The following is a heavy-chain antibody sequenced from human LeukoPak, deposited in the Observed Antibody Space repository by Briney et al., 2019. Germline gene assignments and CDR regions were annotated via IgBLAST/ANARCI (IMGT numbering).Heavy chain of an antibody. CDR3: ARGNPVVGGFY. CDR1: GGTFSSYA. V-gene: IGHV1-69*04. CDR2: IIPILGIA. Sequence: SVKVSCKASGGTFSSYAISWVRQAPGQGLEWMGRIIPILGIANYAQKFQGRVTITADKSTSTAYMELSDLRSEDTAVYYCARGNPVVGGFYWGQGTLVTVSS. J-gene: IGHJ4*02. D-gene: IGHD2-15*01.